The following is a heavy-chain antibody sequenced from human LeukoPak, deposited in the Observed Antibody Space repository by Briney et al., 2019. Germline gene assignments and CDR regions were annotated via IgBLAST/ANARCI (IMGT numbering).Heavy chain of an antibody. D-gene: IGHD5-12*01. CDR2: ISAYNGNT. CDR3: ARVGAYDYYYYYMDV. J-gene: IGHJ6*03. V-gene: IGHV1-18*01. CDR1: GGTFSNFA. Sequence: ASVKVSCKASGGTFSNFAISWVRQAPGQGLEWMGWISAYNGNTNYAQKLQGRATMTTDTSTSTAYMELRSLRSDDTAVYYCARVGAYDYYYYYMDVWGKGTTVTISS.